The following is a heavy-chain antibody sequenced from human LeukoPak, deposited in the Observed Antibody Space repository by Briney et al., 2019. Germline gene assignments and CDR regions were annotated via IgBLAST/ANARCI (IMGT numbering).Heavy chain of an antibody. D-gene: IGHD2-15*01. J-gene: IGHJ3*02. Sequence: ASVKVSCKASGYTFTGYYMHWVRQAPGQGLEWMGWINPNSGGTNYAQKFQGRVTMTRDTSIRTAYMELSRLRSDDTAVYYCARDLYPTVALYCSGGSCYGAELRGGPFDIWGQGTMVTVSS. V-gene: IGHV1-2*02. CDR2: INPNSGGT. CDR1: GYTFTGYY. CDR3: ARDLYPTVALYCSGGSCYGAELRGGPFDI.